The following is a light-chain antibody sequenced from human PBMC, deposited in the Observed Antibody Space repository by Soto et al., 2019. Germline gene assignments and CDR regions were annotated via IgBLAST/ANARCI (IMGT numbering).Light chain of an antibody. CDR1: SGDVGSYDL. V-gene: IGLV2-23*02. Sequence: QSALTQPASVSGSPGQSITISCTGTSGDVGSYDLVSWYQQPPGKAPKLMIYEVTKRPSGVSDRFSGSKSGNTASLTISGLQAEDEANYDCGSYAGSSTVIFGGGTKLPVL. J-gene: IGLJ2*01. CDR2: EVT. CDR3: GSYAGSSTVI.